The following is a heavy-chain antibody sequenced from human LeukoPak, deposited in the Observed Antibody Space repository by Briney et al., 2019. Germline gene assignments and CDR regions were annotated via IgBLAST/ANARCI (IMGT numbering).Heavy chain of an antibody. CDR3: ARPKNGSWQN. J-gene: IGHJ4*02. CDR2: IKPDGSAQ. CDR1: GFTFSSNW. Sequence: GGSLRLSCATSGFTFSSNWMSWVRHVPGRGLDWVANIKPDGSAQYYAASVKGRFTVSRDNAKNSLYLQMNSLRVEDTAVYYWARPKNGSWQNWGQETLVPVPP. D-gene: IGHD6-13*01. V-gene: IGHV3-7*01.